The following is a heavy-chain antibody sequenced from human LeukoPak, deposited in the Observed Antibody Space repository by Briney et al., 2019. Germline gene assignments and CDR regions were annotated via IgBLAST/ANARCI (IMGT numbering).Heavy chain of an antibody. CDR2: ICPDGTVT. V-gene: IGHV3-74*01. CDR1: GFTFSTYC. CDR3: VRDFRSADY. Sequence: GGSLRLSCAASGFTFSTYCMHWVRQAPGKGPMWVSRICPDGTVTNYADSVKARFIISRDNARNTVYLQMNSLRVEDTAVYYCVRDFRSADYWGQGTPVTVSS. J-gene: IGHJ4*02.